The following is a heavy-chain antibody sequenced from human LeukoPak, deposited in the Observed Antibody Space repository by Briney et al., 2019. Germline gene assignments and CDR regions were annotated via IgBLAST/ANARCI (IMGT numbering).Heavy chain of an antibody. V-gene: IGHV3-30*02. CDR1: GFTFSSYG. D-gene: IGHD3-3*01. Sequence: GGSLRLSCAASGFTFSSYGMHWVCQAPGKGLEWVSFIRYDGSNKYYADSVKGRFTISRDNSKNTLYLQMNSLRAEDTAVYYCAKGPGGIFDRPDFDYWGQGTLVTVSS. J-gene: IGHJ4*02. CDR2: IRYDGSNK. CDR3: AKGPGGIFDRPDFDY.